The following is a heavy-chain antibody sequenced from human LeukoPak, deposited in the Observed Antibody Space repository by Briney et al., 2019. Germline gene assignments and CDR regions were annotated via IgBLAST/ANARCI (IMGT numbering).Heavy chain of an antibody. D-gene: IGHD3-22*01. V-gene: IGHV3-23*01. CDR1: GFTFSSYA. CDR2: ISGSGGST. Sequence: GGSLRLSCAASGFTFSSYAMSWVRQAPGKGLEWVSAISGSGGSTYYADSVKGRFTISRDNSKNTLYLQMNSLRAEDTAVYSCAKDLITMIVVDVFDYWGQGTLVTVSS. CDR3: AKDLITMIVVDVFDY. J-gene: IGHJ4*02.